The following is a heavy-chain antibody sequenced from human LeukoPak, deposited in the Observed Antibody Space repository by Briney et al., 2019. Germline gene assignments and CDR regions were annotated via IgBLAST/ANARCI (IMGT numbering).Heavy chain of an antibody. CDR2: ISGSGGST. J-gene: IGHJ4*02. CDR1: GFTFSSYA. Sequence: GSLRLSFAASGFTFSSYAMSWVRQAPGKGLEWVSAISGSGGSTYYADSVKGWFTISRDNSKNTLYLQMNSLRAEDTAVYYCAKDGLIAVAGSMPFDYWGQGTLVTVSS. V-gene: IGHV3-23*01. CDR3: AKDGLIAVAGSMPFDY. D-gene: IGHD6-19*01.